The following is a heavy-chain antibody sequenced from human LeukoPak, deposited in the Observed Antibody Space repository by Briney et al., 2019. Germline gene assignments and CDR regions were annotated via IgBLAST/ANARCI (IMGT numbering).Heavy chain of an antibody. Sequence: SETLSLTCTVSGYSISSGYYWGWIRQPPGKGLEWIGSIYHSGSTYYNPSLKSRVTISVDTSKNQFSLKLSSVTAADTAVYYCARQRSYYGSGSYQGPIDYWGQGTLVTVSS. CDR3: ARQRSYYGSGSYQGPIDY. J-gene: IGHJ4*02. CDR2: IYHSGST. CDR1: GYSISSGYY. V-gene: IGHV4-38-2*02. D-gene: IGHD3-10*01.